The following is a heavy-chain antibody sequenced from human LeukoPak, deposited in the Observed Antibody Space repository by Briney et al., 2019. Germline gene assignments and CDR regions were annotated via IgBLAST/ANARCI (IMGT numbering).Heavy chain of an antibody. CDR2: IYWNDDK. J-gene: IGHJ6*02. V-gene: IGHV2-5*01. CDR3: AHSLYDSSGYLNTYYYHGMDV. D-gene: IGHD3-22*01. CDR1: GFSLSTSGVG. Sequence: SGPTLVKPTQTLTLTCTFSGFSLSTSGVGVGWIRQPPGKALEWLALIYWNDDKRYSPSLKSRLTITKDTSKNQVVLTMTNMDPVDTATYYCAHSLYDSSGYLNTYYYHGMDVWGQGTTVTVSS.